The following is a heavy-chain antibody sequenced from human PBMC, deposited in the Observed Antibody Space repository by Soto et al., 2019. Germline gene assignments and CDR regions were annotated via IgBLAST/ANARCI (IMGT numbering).Heavy chain of an antibody. CDR2: ISWDGGIT. V-gene: IGHV3-43*01. CDR1: GFTFDDYT. D-gene: IGHD5-18*01. J-gene: IGHJ4*02. Sequence: GGSLRLSCAASGFTFDDYTMQWVRQAPGKGLEWVSLISWDGGITYYADSVKGRFTISRDNSKNSLYLQMNSLTTEDTALYYCAKAGAYNYGSNFDYWGQGTLVTVSS. CDR3: AKAGAYNYGSNFDY.